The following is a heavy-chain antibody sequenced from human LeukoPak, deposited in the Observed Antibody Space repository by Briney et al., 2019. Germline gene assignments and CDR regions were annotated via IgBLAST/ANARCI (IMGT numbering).Heavy chain of an antibody. J-gene: IGHJ5*02. D-gene: IGHD1-1*01. CDR2: IYYSGST. Sequence: SETLSLTCTVSGGSISSYYWSWIRQPPGNGLEWIGYIYYSGSTNYNPSLKSRVTISVDTSKNQFSLKLSSVTAADTAVYYCARRGTSAGFDPWGQGTLVTVSS. CDR1: GGSISSYY. V-gene: IGHV4-59*08. CDR3: ARRGTSAGFDP.